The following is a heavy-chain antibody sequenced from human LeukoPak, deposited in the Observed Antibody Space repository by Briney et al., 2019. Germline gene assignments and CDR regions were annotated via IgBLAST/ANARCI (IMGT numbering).Heavy chain of an antibody. J-gene: IGHJ6*02. Sequence: PGGSLRLSCAASGFTFSNAWMSWVGQAPGKGLEWVGRIKSKTDGGTTDYAAPVKGRFTISRDDSKNTLYLQMNSLKTEDTAVYYCTISTLGYSSSTSCYAGISGYYYGMDIWGQGTTVTVSS. D-gene: IGHD2-2*01. CDR1: GFTFSNAW. V-gene: IGHV3-15*01. CDR2: IKSKTDGGTT. CDR3: TISTLGYSSSTSCYAGISGYYYGMDI.